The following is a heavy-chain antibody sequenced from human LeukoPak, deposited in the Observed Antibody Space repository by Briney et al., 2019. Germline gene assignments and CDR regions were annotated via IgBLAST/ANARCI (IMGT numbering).Heavy chain of an antibody. J-gene: IGHJ6*02. CDR1: GYTFTCYY. CDR3: ARESIAVAGKRLGMDV. CDR2: INPNSGGT. D-gene: IGHD6-19*01. Sequence: ASVKVSCKASGYTFTCYYMHWVRQAPGQGLEWMGWINPNSGGTNYAQKFQGRVTMTRDTSISTAYMELRRLRSDDTAVYYCARESIAVAGKRLGMDVWGQGTTVTVSS. V-gene: IGHV1-2*02.